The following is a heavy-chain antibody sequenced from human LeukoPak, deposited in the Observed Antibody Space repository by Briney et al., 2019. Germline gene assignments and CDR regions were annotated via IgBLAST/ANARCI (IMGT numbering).Heavy chain of an antibody. J-gene: IGHJ5*02. V-gene: IGHV1-18*01. CDR2: ISGYNGNT. D-gene: IGHD3-10*01. CDR3: ARDRRYYGSGSYYGDNWFDP. CDR1: GYTFSSYG. Sequence: GASVKVSCKASGYTFSSYGISWVRQGPGQGLEWMGWISGYNGNTNYAQKVQGRVTMTTDTSTSTAYMELRSLRSDDTAVYHCARDRRYYGSGSYYGDNWFDPWGQGTLVTVSS.